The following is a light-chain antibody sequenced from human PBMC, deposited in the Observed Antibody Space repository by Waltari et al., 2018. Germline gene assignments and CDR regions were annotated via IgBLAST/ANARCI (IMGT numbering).Light chain of an antibody. CDR3: QQHDNLPLT. CDR1: EDINNY. CDR2: DAS. J-gene: IGKJ4*01. Sequence: DIQMTQSPSSLSASRGARVTITCQASEDINNYLNWYQQKPGKAPKLLIYDASNLQVGVPSRFSGGGSGTDFTFTISSLQPGDIATYYCQQHDNLPLTFGGGTKVEIK. V-gene: IGKV1-33*01.